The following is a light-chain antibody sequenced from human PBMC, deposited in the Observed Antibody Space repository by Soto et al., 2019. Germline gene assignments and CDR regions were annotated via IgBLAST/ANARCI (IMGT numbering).Light chain of an antibody. J-gene: IGKJ3*01. CDR2: DVS. CDR1: QDISNY. CDR3: QQYDNLPST. V-gene: IGKV1-33*01. Sequence: DIRMTQSPSSLSASVGDRVTITCQASQDISNYLNWYQQKPGKAPKLLIYDVSNLETGVTSRFSGSGSGTDFTFTISCLQPEDIATYYCQQYDNLPSTCGPGTKVDIK.